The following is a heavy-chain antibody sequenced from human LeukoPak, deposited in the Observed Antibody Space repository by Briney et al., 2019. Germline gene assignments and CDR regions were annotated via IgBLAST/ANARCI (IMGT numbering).Heavy chain of an antibody. CDR2: INIDGSSG. Sequence: GSLRLSCAASGFTFRSYWMHWVRQAPGKGLVWVSRINIDGSSGSYADSVEGRFTISRDNAKNTVYLQMNSLRAEDTAVYYCAKPATAYYDSSGFYFQHWGQGTLVTVSS. J-gene: IGHJ1*01. V-gene: IGHV3-74*01. CDR3: AKPATAYYDSSGFYFQH. D-gene: IGHD3-22*01. CDR1: GFTFRSYW.